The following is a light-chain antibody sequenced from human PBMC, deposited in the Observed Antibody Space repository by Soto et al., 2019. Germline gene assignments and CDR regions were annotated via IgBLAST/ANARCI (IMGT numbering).Light chain of an antibody. CDR3: RQYNNLPPIT. J-gene: IGKJ5*01. Sequence: EIVMTQSPATVSGSPGERATLACRASQSVSSSYLAWYQQKPGQAPRLLIYGASTRATGTPVRFSGSGSETEFTLTITSLQSEDSAVYFCRQYNNLPPITFGQGTRLEI. CDR1: QSVSSSY. V-gene: IGKV3-15*01. CDR2: GAS.